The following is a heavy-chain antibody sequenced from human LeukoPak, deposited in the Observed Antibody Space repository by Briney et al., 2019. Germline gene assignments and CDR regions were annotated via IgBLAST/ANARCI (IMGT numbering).Heavy chain of an antibody. CDR2: ISAYNGNT. CDR1: GYTFTSYG. Sequence: APVKVSSKASGYTFTSYGISWVRQAPGQGLEWMGWISAYNGNTNYAQKLQGRVTMTTDTSTSTAYMELRSLRSDDTAVYYCAGDLDSSGYYYYYYGMDVWGQGTTVTVSS. J-gene: IGHJ6*02. CDR3: AGDLDSSGYYYYYYGMDV. V-gene: IGHV1-18*01. D-gene: IGHD3-22*01.